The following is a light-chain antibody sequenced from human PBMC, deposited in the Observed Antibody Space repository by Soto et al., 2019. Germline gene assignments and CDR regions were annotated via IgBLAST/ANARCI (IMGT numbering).Light chain of an antibody. CDR1: QSVSSY. J-gene: IGKJ5*01. V-gene: IGKV3-11*01. Sequence: EIVLTQSPATLSLSPGERATLSCRASQSVSSYLAWYQQKPGQAPRLLIYDASNRATGIPARFSGSGSGTDFTLTISSLXPEDFAVYYCQQRSNWPPLTFGQGTRLESK. CDR2: DAS. CDR3: QQRSNWPPLT.